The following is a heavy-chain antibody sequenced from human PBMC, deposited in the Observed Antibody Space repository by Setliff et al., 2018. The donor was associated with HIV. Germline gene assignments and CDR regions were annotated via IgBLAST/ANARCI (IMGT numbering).Heavy chain of an antibody. CDR1: GYTFSRYG. CDR2: ISAYNLNT. CDR3: ARAYYHDSSGYRGFDY. Sequence: GASVKVSCKTSGYTFSRYGFSWVRQAPGQGLEWMGWISAYNLNTNYAQKFQGRVTMTTDTSASTGYMELRSLRSDDTAVYYCARAYYHDSSGYRGFDYWGQGTLVTVSS. J-gene: IGHJ4*02. V-gene: IGHV1-18*01. D-gene: IGHD3-22*01.